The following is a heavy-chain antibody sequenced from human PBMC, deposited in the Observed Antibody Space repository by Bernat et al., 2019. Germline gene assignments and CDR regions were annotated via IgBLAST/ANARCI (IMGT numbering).Heavy chain of an antibody. CDR2: IYYSGST. CDR1: GGSISSSSYY. D-gene: IGHD4-17*01. CDR3: ARHDYGEHFDY. Sequence: QLQLQESGPGLVKPSETLSLTCTVSGGSISSSSYYWGWIRQPPGKGLEWIGSIYYSGSTYYNPSLESRVTISVDTSKNQFSLKLSSVTAADTAVYYCARHDYGEHFDYWGQGTLVTVSS. J-gene: IGHJ4*02. V-gene: IGHV4-39*01.